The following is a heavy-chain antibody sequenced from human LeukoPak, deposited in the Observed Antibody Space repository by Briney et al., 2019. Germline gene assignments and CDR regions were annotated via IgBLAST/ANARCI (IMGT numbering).Heavy chain of an antibody. CDR2: ISGSGGST. Sequence: GGSLRLSCAASGFTFSSYAMSWVRQAPGKGLEWVSAISGSGGSTYYADSVKGRFTISRDNSKNTLYLQMNSLRAEDTAVYYCARGGPFWSGYYGVDYWGQGTLVTVSS. J-gene: IGHJ4*02. D-gene: IGHD3-3*01. CDR3: ARGGPFWSGYYGVDY. V-gene: IGHV3-23*01. CDR1: GFTFSSYA.